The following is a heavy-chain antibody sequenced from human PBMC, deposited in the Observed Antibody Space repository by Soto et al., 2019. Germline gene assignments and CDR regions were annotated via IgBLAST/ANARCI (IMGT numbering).Heavy chain of an antibody. D-gene: IGHD2-15*01. V-gene: IGHV1-18*01. CDR2: ISAYNGNT. J-gene: IGHJ4*02. Sequence: ASVKVSCKASGYTFTSYGISWVRQAPGQGLEWMGWISAYNGNTNYAQKLQGRVTMTTDTSTSTAYMELRSLRSDDTAVYYCARFIRYCSGGSCYSGGSYFDYWGQGALVTVSS. CDR3: ARFIRYCSGGSCYSGGSYFDY. CDR1: GYTFTSYG.